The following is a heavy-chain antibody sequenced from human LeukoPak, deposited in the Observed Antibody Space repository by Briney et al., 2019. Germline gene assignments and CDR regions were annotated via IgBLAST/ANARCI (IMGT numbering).Heavy chain of an antibody. D-gene: IGHD2-21*01. CDR1: GFTFSSYG. J-gene: IGHJ5*02. Sequence: GGSVRLSCAASGFTFSSYGMHWVRQAPGKGLEWVAFIRYDGSNKYYADSLKGRFTISRDNSKNTLYLQLNCLRAEDTGVYYCAKWGYCGGDCYWSETSWGQGTLVTVSS. V-gene: IGHV3-30*02. CDR2: IRYDGSNK. CDR3: AKWGYCGGDCYWSETS.